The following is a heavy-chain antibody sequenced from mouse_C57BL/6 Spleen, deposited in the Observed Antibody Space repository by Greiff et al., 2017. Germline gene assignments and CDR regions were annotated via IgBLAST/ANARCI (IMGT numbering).Heavy chain of an antibody. CDR1: EYEFPSHD. D-gene: IGHD1-1*01. CDR3: AILKTYCSSSGFAY. Sequence: DVKLVESGGGLVQPGESLKLSCESNEYEFPSHDMSWVRQTPEKRLELVAAINSDGGSTYYPDTMGRRFIISRDNTKKTLYLQMSSLRSEDTALYYCAILKTYCSSSGFAYWGQGTLVTVSA. J-gene: IGHJ3*01. CDR2: INSDGGST. V-gene: IGHV5-2*01.